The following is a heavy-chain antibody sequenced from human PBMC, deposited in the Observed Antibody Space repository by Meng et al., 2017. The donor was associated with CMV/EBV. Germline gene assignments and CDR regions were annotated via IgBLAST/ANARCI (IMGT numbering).Heavy chain of an antibody. D-gene: IGHD1-7*01. CDR2: ISGSGGST. CDR1: GFTFSSYS. J-gene: IGHJ4*02. V-gene: IGHV3-23*01. CDR3: AKRRNYVGPLDY. Sequence: GESLKISCAASGFTFSSYSMNWVRQAPGKGLEWVSAISGSGGSTYYADSVKGRFTISRDNSKNTLYLQMNSLRAEDTAVYYCAKRRNYVGPLDYWGQGTLVTVSS.